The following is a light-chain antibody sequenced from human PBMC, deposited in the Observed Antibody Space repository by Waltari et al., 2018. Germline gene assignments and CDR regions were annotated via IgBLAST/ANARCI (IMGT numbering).Light chain of an antibody. J-gene: IGLJ1*01. V-gene: IGLV7-43*01. CDR1: TGAVTSGYF. CDR3: LLFYGGAYV. Sequence: VVTQEPSLTVSPGGTVTLTCASSTGAVTSGYFPTWFQQRPGQPPRSLIYSANNKHSWTPARFSGSLIGGKAALTLSGVQPEDEADYYCLLFYGGAYVFGTGTKLTVL. CDR2: SAN.